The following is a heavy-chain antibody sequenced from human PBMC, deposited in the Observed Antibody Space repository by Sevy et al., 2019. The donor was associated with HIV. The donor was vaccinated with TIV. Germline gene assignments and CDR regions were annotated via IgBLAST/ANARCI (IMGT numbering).Heavy chain of an antibody. V-gene: IGHV3-23*01. D-gene: IGHD1-26*01. CDR2: ISGSGGST. J-gene: IGHJ6*02. Sequence: GGSLRLSCAASGFTFSSYAMSWVRQAPGKGLEWVSAISGSGGSTYYADSVKGRFTISRDNSKNTLYLQMNSLRAEDTVVYYCAKDRRATNSDYYYYGMDVWGQGTTVTVSS. CDR3: AKDRRATNSDYYYYGMDV. CDR1: GFTFSSYA.